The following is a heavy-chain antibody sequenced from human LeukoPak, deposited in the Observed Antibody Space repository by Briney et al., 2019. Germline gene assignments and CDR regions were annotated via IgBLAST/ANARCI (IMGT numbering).Heavy chain of an antibody. V-gene: IGHV1-2*06. CDR1: GYTFTGYY. D-gene: IGHD5-12*01. J-gene: IGHJ6*03. CDR3: ARGLRGIYYYYYYMDV. Sequence: ASVKVSCKASGYTFTGYYMHWVRQAPGQGFEWLGRINPNSGGTNYAQKFQGRVTMTRDTSISTAYMELSRLRSDDTAVYYCARGLRGIYYYYYYMDVWGKGTTVTVSS. CDR2: INPNSGGT.